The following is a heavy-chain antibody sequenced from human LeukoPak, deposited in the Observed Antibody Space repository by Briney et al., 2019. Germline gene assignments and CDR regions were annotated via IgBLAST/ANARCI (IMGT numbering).Heavy chain of an antibody. CDR1: GGSISSYY. Sequence: SETLSLTCTVSGGSISSYYWSWIRQPPGKGLEWIGYIYYSGSTNYNPSLKSRVTISVDTSKNQFSLKLSSVTAADTAVYYCARVFYGSGSYYYFDYWGQGILVTVSS. CDR3: ARVFYGSGSYYYFDY. D-gene: IGHD3-10*01. CDR2: IYYSGST. V-gene: IGHV4-59*01. J-gene: IGHJ4*02.